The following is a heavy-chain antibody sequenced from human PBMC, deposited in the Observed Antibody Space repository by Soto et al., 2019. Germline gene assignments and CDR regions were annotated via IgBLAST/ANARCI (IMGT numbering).Heavy chain of an antibody. D-gene: IGHD3-3*01. CDR1: GGSISSGDYY. Sequence: SETLSLTCTVSGGSISSGDYYWSWIRQPPGKGLEWIGYIYYSGSTYYNPSLKSRVTISVDTSKNQFSLKLSSVTAADTAVYYCARAATPSSIFGVVTLDVWGQGTTVTVSS. J-gene: IGHJ6*02. CDR2: IYYSGST. CDR3: ARAATPSSIFGVVTLDV. V-gene: IGHV4-30-4*01.